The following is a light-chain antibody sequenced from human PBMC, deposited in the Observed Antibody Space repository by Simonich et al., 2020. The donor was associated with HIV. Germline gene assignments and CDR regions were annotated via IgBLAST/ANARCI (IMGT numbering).Light chain of an antibody. J-gene: IGKJ1*01. CDR1: QSVLYSSNNKNY. V-gene: IGKV4-1*01. Sequence: DIVMTQSPDSLAVSLGERATINCKSSQSVLYSSNNKNYLAGYQQKPGQPPKLLIYWASTRESGVPDRFSGSGSGTDFTLTISSLQAEDVAVYYCQQYYTTPWTFGQGAKVEI. CDR2: WAS. CDR3: QQYYTTPWT.